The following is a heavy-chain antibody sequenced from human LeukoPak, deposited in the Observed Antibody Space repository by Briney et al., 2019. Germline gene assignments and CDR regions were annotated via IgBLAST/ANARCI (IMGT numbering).Heavy chain of an antibody. CDR2: ISYDGSSK. D-gene: IGHD6-6*01. J-gene: IGHJ4*02. Sequence: GGSLRLSCAASGFTFSNYAMHWVRQAPGKGLEWVAVISYDGSSKYYADSVKGRFTISRDNSKNTLYLQMNSLRAEDTAVYYCARGTWFSSSSPGYFDYWGQGTLVTVSS. CDR3: ARGTWFSSSSPGYFDY. CDR1: GFTFSNYA. V-gene: IGHV3-30-3*01.